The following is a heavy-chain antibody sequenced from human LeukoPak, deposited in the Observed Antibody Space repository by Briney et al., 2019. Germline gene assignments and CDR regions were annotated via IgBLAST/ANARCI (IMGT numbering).Heavy chain of an antibody. CDR2: IKQDGSEK. J-gene: IGHJ6*02. CDR3: ARIYYYYGMDV. V-gene: IGHV3-7*01. Sequence: PGGSLRLSCAASGFTLSSYWMSWVRQAPGKGLEWVANIKQDGSEKYYVDSVKGRFTTSRDNAKNSLYLQMNSLRAEDTAVYYCARIYYYYGMDVWGQGTTVTVSS. CDR1: GFTLSSYW. D-gene: IGHD3-3*02.